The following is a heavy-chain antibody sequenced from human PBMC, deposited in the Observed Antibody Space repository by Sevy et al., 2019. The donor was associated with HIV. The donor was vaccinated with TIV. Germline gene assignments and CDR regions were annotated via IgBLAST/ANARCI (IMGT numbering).Heavy chain of an antibody. J-gene: IGHJ4*02. Sequence: GESLTISCAASGFTFSIYTMSWVRQAPGKGLEWVSTFCFGGSTIHYAVSVKGRFTISRDNSKNTLYLQMNSLRADDTAVYYCAREGCTVPHDYWGQGTLVTVSS. CDR3: AREGCTVPHDY. D-gene: IGHD2-8*02. CDR2: FCFGGSTI. CDR1: GFTFSIYT. V-gene: IGHV3-23*01.